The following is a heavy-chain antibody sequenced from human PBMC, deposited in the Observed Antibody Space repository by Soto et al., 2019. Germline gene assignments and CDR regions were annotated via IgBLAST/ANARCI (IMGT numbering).Heavy chain of an antibody. Sequence: ASVKVSCKASGYTFTSYGISWVRQAPGQGLERMGWISAYNGNTNYAQKLQGRVTMTTDTSTSTAYMELRSLRSDDTAVYYCARVRGVPSGVDYYYHMDVWGKGTTVTVSS. CDR3: ARVRGVPSGVDYYYHMDV. CDR2: ISAYNGNT. J-gene: IGHJ6*03. V-gene: IGHV1-18*01. D-gene: IGHD3-10*01. CDR1: GYTFTSYG.